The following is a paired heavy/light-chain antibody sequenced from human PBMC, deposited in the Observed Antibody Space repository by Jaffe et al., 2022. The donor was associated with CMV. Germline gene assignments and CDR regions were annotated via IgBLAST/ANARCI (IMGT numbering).Heavy chain of an antibody. V-gene: IGHV3-66*01. D-gene: IGHD3-16*01. CDR3: AKATYVGQAHFDY. Sequence: EVQLVESGGGLVQPGGSLRLSCAASGFTLSSNYMTWVRQAPGKGLEWVSLIYSTGNTYYADSVKGRFTISRDNSKNTLYLQMNSLRAEDTAVYYCAKATYVGQAHFDYWGQGTLVTVSS. J-gene: IGHJ4*02. CDR2: IYSTGNT. CDR1: GFTLSSNY.
Light chain of an antibody. J-gene: IGLJ3*02. CDR1: SSDVGGYKY. V-gene: IGLV2-11*01. Sequence: QSALTQPRSVSGSPGQSVTISCTGTSSDVGGYKYVSWYQHHPGKAPKLMIYDVTKRPSGVPDRFSGSKSGNTASLTISGLQAEDEADYYCCSYAGTYTHWVFGGGTKLTVL. CDR3: CSYAGTYTHWV. CDR2: DVT.